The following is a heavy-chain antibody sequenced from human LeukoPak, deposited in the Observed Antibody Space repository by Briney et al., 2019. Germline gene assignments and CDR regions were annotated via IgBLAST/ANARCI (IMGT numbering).Heavy chain of an antibody. V-gene: IGHV4-39*07. D-gene: IGHD2-2*01. J-gene: IGHJ5*02. CDR3: ARGFSDIVVVPAASGVNWFDP. CDR2: IYYSGST. Sequence: SETLSLTCTVSGGSISSSSYYWGWIRQPPGKGLEWIGSIYYSGSTYYNPSLKSRVTISVDTSKNQFSLKLSSVTAADTAVYYCARGFSDIVVVPAASGVNWFDPWGQGTLVTVSS. CDR1: GGSISSSSYY.